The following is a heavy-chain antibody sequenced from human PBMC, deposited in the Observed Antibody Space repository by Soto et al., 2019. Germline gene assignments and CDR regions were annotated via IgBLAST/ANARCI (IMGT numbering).Heavy chain of an antibody. CDR2: ISAYNGNT. V-gene: IGHV1-18*01. D-gene: IGHD3-3*01. CDR1: GYTFTSYG. J-gene: IGHJ6*03. Sequence: ASVKVSCKASGYTFTSYGISWVRQAPGQGLEWMGWISAYNGNTNYAQKLQGRVTMTTDTSTSTAYMELRSLRSDDTAVYYCARDITIFGVVINYYMDVWGKATTVTVSS. CDR3: ARDITIFGVVINYYMDV.